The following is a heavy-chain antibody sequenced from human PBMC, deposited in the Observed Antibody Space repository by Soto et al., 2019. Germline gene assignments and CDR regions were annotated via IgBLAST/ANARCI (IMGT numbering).Heavy chain of an antibody. CDR2: INPSGGST. V-gene: IGHV1-46*01. CDR1: GYTFTSYY. Sequence: GPSVKVSCKASGYTFTSYYMHWVRQAPGQGLEWMGIINPSGGSTSYAQKFQGRVTMTRDTSTSTVYMELSSLRSEDTAVYYCAREGGTMVRGVDSSSHWFDPWGQGTLVTVPQ. CDR3: AREGGTMVRGVDSSSHWFDP. J-gene: IGHJ5*02. D-gene: IGHD3-10*01.